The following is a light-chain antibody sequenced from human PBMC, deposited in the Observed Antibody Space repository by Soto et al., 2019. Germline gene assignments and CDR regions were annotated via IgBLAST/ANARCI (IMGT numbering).Light chain of an antibody. V-gene: IGKV2-30*02. CDR3: MQGTHWPLT. Sequence: DVVMTQSPPSLPVTLGQPASISCRSNQSLVHSDGIAYFSWFQQRPGRSPRRLIYKISNRDSGVPDRFSGSGSGTDFTLKISRVEAEDVGIYYCMQGTHWPLTFGQGTRLEIK. J-gene: IGKJ5*01. CDR1: QSLVHSDGIAY. CDR2: KIS.